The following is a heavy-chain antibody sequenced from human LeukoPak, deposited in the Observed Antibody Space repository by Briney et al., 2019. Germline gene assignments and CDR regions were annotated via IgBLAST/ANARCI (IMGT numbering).Heavy chain of an antibody. CDR3: ATSRFL. D-gene: IGHD2/OR15-2a*01. CDR1: GFTFSSYD. Sequence: PGGSLRLSCVASGFTFSSYDMNWVRQAPGKGLEWVSSVGTSGSGTYYADPVKGRFTISRDNSKNTLSLHMNSLRAEDTAVYYCATSRFLWGQGTLVTVSS. V-gene: IGHV3-23*01. CDR2: VGTSGSGT. J-gene: IGHJ4*02.